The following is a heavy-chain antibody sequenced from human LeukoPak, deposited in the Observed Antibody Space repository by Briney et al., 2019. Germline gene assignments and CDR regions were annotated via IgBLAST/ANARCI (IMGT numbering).Heavy chain of an antibody. CDR2: ISYDGSNK. J-gene: IGHJ4*02. Sequence: GRSLRLSCAASGFIFSNYGMYWVRQAPGKGLEWGAVISYDGSNKYYADSVKGRFTISRDNSKNTLSLQMNSLRAEDTAVYYCAKEGHGGSSWPYYFDYWGQGTLVTVSS. D-gene: IGHD6-13*01. V-gene: IGHV3-30*18. CDR3: AKEGHGGSSWPYYFDY. CDR1: GFIFSNYG.